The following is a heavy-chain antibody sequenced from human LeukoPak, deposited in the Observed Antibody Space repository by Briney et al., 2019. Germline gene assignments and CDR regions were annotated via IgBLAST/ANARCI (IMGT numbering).Heavy chain of an antibody. V-gene: IGHV3-23*01. Sequence: GGSLRLSCAASGFTFSSYAMSWVRQAPGQGLEWVSAISGSGGSTYYADSVKGRFTISRDNSKNTLYLQMTSLRAEDTAVYYCAKVVPAANYYYYGMGVWGQGTTVTVSS. CDR3: AKVVPAANYYYYGMGV. D-gene: IGHD2-2*01. CDR1: GFTFSSYA. J-gene: IGHJ6*02. CDR2: ISGSGGST.